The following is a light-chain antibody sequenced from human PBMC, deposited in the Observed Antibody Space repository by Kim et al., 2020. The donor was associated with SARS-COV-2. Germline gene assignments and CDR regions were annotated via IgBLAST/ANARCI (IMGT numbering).Light chain of an antibody. V-gene: IGLV3-1*01. CDR1: TWGDKY. J-gene: IGLJ2*01. CDR2: RDT. CDR3: QAWDTTPHVI. Sequence: VSPGQTTTITCIGDTWGDKYTCWYQRRPGQSPELVIYRDTRRPSGIPARFSGSVSGNTATLTISGTQAMDEADYYCQAWDTTPHVIFGGGTQLTVL.